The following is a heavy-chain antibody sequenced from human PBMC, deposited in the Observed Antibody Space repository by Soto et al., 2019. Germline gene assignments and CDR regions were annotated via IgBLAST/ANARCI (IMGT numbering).Heavy chain of an antibody. CDR1: GFTFSSYS. J-gene: IGHJ5*02. D-gene: IGHD6-6*01. V-gene: IGHV3-21*01. CDR2: ISSSSSYI. Sequence: PGGSLRLSCAASGFTFSSYSMNWVRQAPGKGLEWVSSISSSSSYIYYADSVKGRFTISRDNAKNSLYLQMNSLRAEDTAVYYCATGAAREWFDPWGQGTLVTVSS. CDR3: ATGAAREWFDP.